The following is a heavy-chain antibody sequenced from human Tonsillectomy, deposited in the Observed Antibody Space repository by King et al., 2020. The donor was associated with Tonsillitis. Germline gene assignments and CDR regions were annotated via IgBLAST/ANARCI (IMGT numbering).Heavy chain of an antibody. CDR1: GFTFSSYG. D-gene: IGHD5-24*01. J-gene: IGHJ4*01. Sequence: QVQLVESGGGVVQPGRSLRLSCAASGFTFSSYGMHWVRQAPGKGLEWVAVIWYDGSNKYYADSVKGRFTISRDNSKNTLYLQMNSLRAEDTAVYYCARDRGKKRWQDSYYFDYWGHGTLVTVSS. V-gene: IGHV3-33*01. CDR3: ARDRGKKRWQDSYYFDY. CDR2: IWYDGSNK.